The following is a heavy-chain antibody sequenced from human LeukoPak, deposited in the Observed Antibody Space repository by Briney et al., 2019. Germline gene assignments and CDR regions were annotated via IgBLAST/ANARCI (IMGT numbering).Heavy chain of an antibody. V-gene: IGHV1-2*06. CDR1: GYTFIAYY. D-gene: IGHD1-26*01. CDR3: ARAIVGATDDAFDI. Sequence: ASVKVSCKASGYTFIAYYMHWVRQAPGQGLEWMGRINPNSGGPNYAQKLQGRVTMTTDTSTSTAYMELRSLRSDDTAVYYCARAIVGATDDAFDIWGQGTMVTVSS. J-gene: IGHJ3*02. CDR2: INPNSGGP.